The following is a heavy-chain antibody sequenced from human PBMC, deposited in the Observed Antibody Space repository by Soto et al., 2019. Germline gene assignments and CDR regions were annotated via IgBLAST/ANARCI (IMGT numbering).Heavy chain of an antibody. CDR2: VNPSGGHT. J-gene: IGHJ4*02. Sequence: QVQLMQSGAEVKKPGASVKVSCKASGDTFTDYYIHWVRQAPGQGLEWMGTVNPSGGHTTYAQHFLGRVTMTREPSTSTLYMELNSLTSDDTAIYYCARGGHVVVVTAALDYWGQGTLVTVSS. V-gene: IGHV1-46*01. CDR3: ARGGHVVVVTAALDY. D-gene: IGHD2-21*02. CDR1: GDTFTDYY.